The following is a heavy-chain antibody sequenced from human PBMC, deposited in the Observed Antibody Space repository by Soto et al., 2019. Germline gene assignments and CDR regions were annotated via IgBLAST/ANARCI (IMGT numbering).Heavy chain of an antibody. CDR1: GVTFFNSG. CDR2: ILPTLHTT. D-gene: IGHD2-15*01. V-gene: IGHV1-69*11. Sequence: QVHLVQSGAEVKKPGSSVKVSCKASGVTFFNSGFSWVRQAPGQGLEWVGGILPTLHTTKYAQSFRGRGTIPADESTSTAYMELSSLRADDTAVYYCASGPGYCSGGSCRPSEYFRHWGQGTLLIVSS. CDR3: ASGPGYCSGGSCRPSEYFRH. J-gene: IGHJ1*01.